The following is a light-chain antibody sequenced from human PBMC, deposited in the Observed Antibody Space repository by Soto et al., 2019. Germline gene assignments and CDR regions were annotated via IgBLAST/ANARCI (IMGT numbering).Light chain of an antibody. CDR1: QTVLYNSNNKNY. V-gene: IGKV4-1*01. Sequence: DIVMTQSPDSLAVSLGERATINCKSSQTVLYNSNNKNYLAWYQQKPGQPPRLLIYWASSRESGVPDRISGSGSGTDFTLTISSLQAEDVAVYYCQQYYSTPRTLGQGTKVDIK. CDR3: QQYYSTPRT. J-gene: IGKJ1*01. CDR2: WAS.